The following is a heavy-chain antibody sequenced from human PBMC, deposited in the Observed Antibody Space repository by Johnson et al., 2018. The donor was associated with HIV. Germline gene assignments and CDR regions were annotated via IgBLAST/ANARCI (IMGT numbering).Heavy chain of an antibody. Sequence: VHLVESGGGVVRPGGSLRLSCAASGFTFDDYGMSWVRQAPGKGLEWVSGITWNGGSTGYADSVKGRFTISRDNAKNSLYLQMNSLRAEDTALYYCARSEGYSYGYNDAFDIWGQGTMVTVSS. CDR2: ITWNGGST. V-gene: IGHV3-20*04. CDR1: GFTFDDYG. D-gene: IGHD5-18*01. J-gene: IGHJ3*02. CDR3: ARSEGYSYGYNDAFDI.